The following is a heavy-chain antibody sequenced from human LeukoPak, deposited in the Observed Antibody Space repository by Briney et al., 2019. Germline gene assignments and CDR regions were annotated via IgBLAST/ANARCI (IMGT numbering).Heavy chain of an antibody. CDR1: GFTFSSYA. Sequence: PGGSLRLSCAASGFTFSSYAMSWVRQAPGKGLEWVSTISGSGGSTYYADSVKGRFTISRDNSKSTLYLQMNSLRAEDTAVYYCAKAAYCSSTSCPPDYWGQGTLVTVSS. V-gene: IGHV3-23*01. J-gene: IGHJ4*02. D-gene: IGHD2-2*01. CDR2: ISGSGGST. CDR3: AKAAYCSSTSCPPDY.